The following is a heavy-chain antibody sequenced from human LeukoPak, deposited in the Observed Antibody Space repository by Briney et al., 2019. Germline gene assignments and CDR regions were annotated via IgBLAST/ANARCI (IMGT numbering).Heavy chain of an antibody. Sequence: SETLSLTCTVSGGSIGSYYWSWIRQPPGKGLEWIGYIYYSGSTNYNPSLKSRVTISVDTSKNQFSLKLSSVTAADTAVYYCARGYSGYDYDYWGQGTLVTVSS. V-gene: IGHV4-59*01. CDR1: GGSIGSYY. CDR2: IYYSGST. J-gene: IGHJ4*02. D-gene: IGHD5-12*01. CDR3: ARGYSGYDYDY.